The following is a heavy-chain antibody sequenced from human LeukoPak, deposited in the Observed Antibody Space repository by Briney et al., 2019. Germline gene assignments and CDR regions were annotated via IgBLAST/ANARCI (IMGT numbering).Heavy chain of an antibody. CDR1: GFTFSSYA. Sequence: GGSLRLSCAASGFTFSSYAMHWVRQAPGKGLEYVAAISSNGGSTYYANSVKGRFTISRDNSKNTLYLQMGSLRAEDMAVYYCARGLESGWRDAFDIWGQGTMVTVSS. CDR2: ISSNGGST. D-gene: IGHD6-19*01. CDR3: ARGLESGWRDAFDI. J-gene: IGHJ3*02. V-gene: IGHV3-64*01.